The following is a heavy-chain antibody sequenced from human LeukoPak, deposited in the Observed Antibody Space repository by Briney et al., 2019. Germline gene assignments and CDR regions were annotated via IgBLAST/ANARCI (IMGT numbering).Heavy chain of an antibody. CDR3: AKHYGSGRDGYYYYMDV. CDR1: GVSISSSNSY. V-gene: IGHV4-39*01. J-gene: IGHJ6*03. CDR2: IYYSGNT. Sequence: PSETLSLTCTVSGVSISSSNSYWGWIRQPPGKGLEWIGSIYYSGNTYYNASLKSQVSISIDTSKNQFSLKLSSVTAADTAVYYCAKHYGSGRDGYYYYMDVWGKGTTVTISS. D-gene: IGHD3-10*01.